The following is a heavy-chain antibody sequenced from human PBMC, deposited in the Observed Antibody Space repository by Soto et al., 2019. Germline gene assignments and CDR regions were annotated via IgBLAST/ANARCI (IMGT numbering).Heavy chain of an antibody. CDR3: ARDNDDFWSGYSHFDY. CDR2: ISAYNGNT. CDR1: GYTFTSYG. Sequence: QVQLVQSGAEVKKPGASVKVSCKASGYTFTSYGISWERQAPGQGLEWMGWISAYNGNTNYAQKLQGRVTMTTDTSTSTAYMDQKSLRSDDTAVYYCARDNDDFWSGYSHFDYWGQGTLVTVSS. D-gene: IGHD3-3*01. J-gene: IGHJ4*02. V-gene: IGHV1-18*01.